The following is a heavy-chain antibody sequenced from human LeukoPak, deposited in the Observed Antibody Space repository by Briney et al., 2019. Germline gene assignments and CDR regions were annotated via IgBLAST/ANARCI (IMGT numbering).Heavy chain of an antibody. J-gene: IGHJ3*02. D-gene: IGHD3-22*01. CDR2: IKQDGSEK. CDR1: GFTFSSYW. CDR3: AKDLNSTYNYDSSGYEDAFDI. Sequence: GGSLRLSCAASGFTFSSYWMSWVRQAPGKGLEWVANIKQDGSEKHYLGSVKGRFTISRDNGKNSLYLQMNSLRAEDTAVYYCAKDLNSTYNYDSSGYEDAFDIWGQGTMVTVSS. V-gene: IGHV3-7*03.